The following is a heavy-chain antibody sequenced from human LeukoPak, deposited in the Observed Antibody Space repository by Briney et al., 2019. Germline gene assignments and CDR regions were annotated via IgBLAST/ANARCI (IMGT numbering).Heavy chain of an antibody. CDR3: ARGGCGGDCYSHAEYFQY. CDR2: INHSGST. V-gene: IGHV4-34*01. Sequence: PSETLSLTCAVYGGSFSGYYWSWIRQPPGKGLEWIGEINHSGSTNYNPSLKNRLTISVDTSKNQFSLKLSSVTAADTAVYYCARGGCGGDCYSHAEYFQYWGQDTLVSVSS. J-gene: IGHJ1*01. CDR1: GGSFSGYY. D-gene: IGHD2-21*02.